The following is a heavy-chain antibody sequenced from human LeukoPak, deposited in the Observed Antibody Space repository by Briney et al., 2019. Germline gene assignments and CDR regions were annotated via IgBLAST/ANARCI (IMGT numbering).Heavy chain of an antibody. D-gene: IGHD3-3*01. CDR3: AKAFWSGYFGLNWFDP. Sequence: GGSLRLSCATSGFTFSSYAMSWVRQAPGKGLEWVSAISGSGGSTYYADSVKGRFTISRDNSKNTLYLQMNSLRAEDTAVYYCAKAFWSGYFGLNWFDPWGQGTLVTVSS. CDR1: GFTFSSYA. V-gene: IGHV3-23*01. CDR2: ISGSGGST. J-gene: IGHJ5*02.